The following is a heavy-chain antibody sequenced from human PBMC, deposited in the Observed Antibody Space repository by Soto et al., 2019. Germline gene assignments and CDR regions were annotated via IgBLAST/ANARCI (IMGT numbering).Heavy chain of an antibody. Sequence: SETLSLTCAVYCGSFSGYYWSWIRQPPGKGLEWIGEINHSGSTNYNPSLKSRVTISVDTSKNQFSLKLSSVTAADTAVYYCARDGVPAAISPMGYYGMDVWGQGTTVTVSS. CDR1: CGSFSGYY. V-gene: IGHV4-34*01. CDR3: ARDGVPAAISPMGYYGMDV. CDR2: INHSGST. D-gene: IGHD2-2*02. J-gene: IGHJ6*02.